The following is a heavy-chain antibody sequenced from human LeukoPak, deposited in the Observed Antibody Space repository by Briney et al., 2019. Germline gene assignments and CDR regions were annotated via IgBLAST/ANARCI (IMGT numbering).Heavy chain of an antibody. CDR1: GGSISSDLYY. CDR3: ASSANYGGNSGYFDY. CDR2: IYYSGST. D-gene: IGHD4-23*01. J-gene: IGHJ4*02. V-gene: IGHV4-39*01. Sequence: SETLSLTCTVSGGSISSDLYYWEWIRQPPGKGLEWIGGIYYSGSTYYNPSLKSRVTISVDTSKNQFSLKLSSVTAADTAVYYCASSANYGGNSGYFDYWGQGTLVTVSS.